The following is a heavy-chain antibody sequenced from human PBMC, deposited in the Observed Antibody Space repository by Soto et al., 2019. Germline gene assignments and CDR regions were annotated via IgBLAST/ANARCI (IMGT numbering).Heavy chain of an antibody. J-gene: IGHJ4*02. Sequence: QVQLVQSGAEVKKPGSSVKVSCKASGGTFSSYTISWVRQAPGQGLEWMGRIIPILGIANYAQKFPGRVTITADKSTSTAYMELSSLRSEDTAVYYCARQQRGYSYGPFDYWGQGTLVTVSS. V-gene: IGHV1-69*02. D-gene: IGHD5-18*01. CDR3: ARQQRGYSYGPFDY. CDR2: IIPILGIA. CDR1: GGTFSSYT.